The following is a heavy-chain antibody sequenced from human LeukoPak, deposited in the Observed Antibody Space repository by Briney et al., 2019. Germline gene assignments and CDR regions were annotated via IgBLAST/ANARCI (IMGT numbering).Heavy chain of an antibody. CDR1: GFTFDDYG. Sequence: GGSLRLSRAASGFTFDDYGMSWVRQAPGKGLEWVSGINWNGGSTGYADSVKGRFTISRDNAKNSLYLQMNSLRGEDTALYYCAREGYSSGWQLYYYYMDVWGKGTTVTVSS. D-gene: IGHD6-19*01. V-gene: IGHV3-20*04. CDR2: INWNGGST. CDR3: AREGYSSGWQLYYYYMDV. J-gene: IGHJ6*03.